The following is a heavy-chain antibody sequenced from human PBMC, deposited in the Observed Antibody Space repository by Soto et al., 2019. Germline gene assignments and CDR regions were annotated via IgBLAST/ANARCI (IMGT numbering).Heavy chain of an antibody. V-gene: IGHV1-18*01. Sequence: QVQLVQSGAEVKKPGASVKVSCKASGYTFTSYGISWVRQAPGQGLEWMGWISAYNGNTNYAQKLQGRGTMTTDTPTSTAYMELRSPRSDDTAVYYSARDSRYGDYEAFVDVWGQGTTVTASS. D-gene: IGHD4-17*01. J-gene: IGHJ6*02. CDR3: ARDSRYGDYEAFVDV. CDR1: GYTFTSYG. CDR2: ISAYNGNT.